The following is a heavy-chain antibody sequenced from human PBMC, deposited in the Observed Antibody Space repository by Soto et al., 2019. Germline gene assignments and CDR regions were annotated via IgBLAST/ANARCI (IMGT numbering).Heavy chain of an antibody. Sequence: QVQLVESGGGVVQPGRSLRLSCAASGFTFSTYAMHWVRQAPGKGLEWVAVIAYDGTNKYYADSVKGRFTISRDNSKNTLYLQMNSLRAEDTAVYSCARDGGSYWDQGTQVFVSS. V-gene: IGHV3-30-3*01. J-gene: IGHJ4*02. D-gene: IGHD3-16*01. CDR1: GFTFSTYA. CDR2: IAYDGTNK. CDR3: ARDGGSY.